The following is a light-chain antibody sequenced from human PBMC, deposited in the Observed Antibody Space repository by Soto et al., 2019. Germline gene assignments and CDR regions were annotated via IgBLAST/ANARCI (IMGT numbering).Light chain of an antibody. CDR2: DAS. V-gene: IGKV3-20*01. J-gene: IGKJ4*01. CDR1: QNVGNNY. Sequence: EIVLTQSSGTLSLSPGERATISCRASQNVGNNYLAWFQQTPGQAPRLLIFDASSRATGIPDRFSGSGSGTDFTLTINRLEPDDFTVYYCEQYAYSPLTFGGGTKVEF. CDR3: EQYAYSPLT.